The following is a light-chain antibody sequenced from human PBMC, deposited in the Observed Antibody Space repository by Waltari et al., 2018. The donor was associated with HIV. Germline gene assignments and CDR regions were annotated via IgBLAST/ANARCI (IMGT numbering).Light chain of an antibody. CDR3: CAYAGSTTYVI. Sequence: QSALTQPASVSGSPGQSITIPCTGTSSYVGGYYLASWYQQHPGKAPKLMIYEVSKRPSGVSNRFSGSKSGNTASLTISGLQAEDEADYYCCAYAGSTTYVIFGGGTKLTVL. CDR1: SSYVGGYYL. J-gene: IGLJ2*01. CDR2: EVS. V-gene: IGLV2-23*02.